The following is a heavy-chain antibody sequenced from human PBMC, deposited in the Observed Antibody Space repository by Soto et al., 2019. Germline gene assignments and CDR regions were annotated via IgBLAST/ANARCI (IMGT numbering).Heavy chain of an antibody. CDR3: ARVGDLGWNYDLYYFDY. Sequence: KPSETLSLTCTVSGGSISSYYWSWIRQPPGKGLEWIGYIYYSGSTNYNPSLKSRVTILVDTSKNQFSLKLSSVTAADTAVYYCARVGDLGWNYDLYYFDYWGQGTLVTVSS. J-gene: IGHJ4*02. D-gene: IGHD1-7*01. CDR2: IYYSGST. CDR1: GGSISSYY. V-gene: IGHV4-59*01.